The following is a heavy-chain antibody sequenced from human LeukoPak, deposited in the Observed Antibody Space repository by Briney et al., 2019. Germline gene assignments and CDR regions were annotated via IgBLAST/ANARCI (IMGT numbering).Heavy chain of an antibody. J-gene: IGHJ4*02. CDR1: GFTFSSYW. CDR3: ARAIVGAPAFDY. CDR2: INTDGSST. D-gene: IGHD1-26*01. Sequence: GGSLRLSCASSGFTFSSYWMHWVRQAPGKGLVWVSRINTDGSSTSYADSVKGRFTISRDNAKNTLYLQMNSLRAEDTAVYYCARAIVGAPAFDYWGKGTLVTVSS. V-gene: IGHV3-74*01.